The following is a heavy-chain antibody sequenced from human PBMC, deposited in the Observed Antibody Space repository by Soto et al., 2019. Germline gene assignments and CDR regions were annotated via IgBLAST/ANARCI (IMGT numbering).Heavy chain of an antibody. Sequence: SETLSLTCAVYGGSYSGYYWSWIRQPPGKGLEWIGEINHSGSTNYNPSLKSRVTISVDTSKNQFSLKLSSVTAADTAVYYCARTYGSGSYPPRWGQGTLVTVSS. CDR3: ARTYGSGSYPPR. V-gene: IGHV4-34*01. J-gene: IGHJ4*02. D-gene: IGHD3-10*01. CDR2: INHSGST. CDR1: GGSYSGYY.